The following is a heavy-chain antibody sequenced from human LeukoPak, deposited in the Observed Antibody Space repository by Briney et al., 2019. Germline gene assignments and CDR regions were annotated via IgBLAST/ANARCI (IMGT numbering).Heavy chain of an antibody. V-gene: IGHV1-69*13. Sequence: ASVKVSCKASGGTFNSYAISWARQAPGQGLEWMGGIIPILGTANYAQKFQGRVTITADESTSTAYMELSSLRSEDTAVYYCATKRGYSYGSPHWGQGTLVTVSS. J-gene: IGHJ4*02. CDR2: IIPILGTA. CDR3: ATKRGYSYGSPH. CDR1: GGTFNSYA. D-gene: IGHD5-18*01.